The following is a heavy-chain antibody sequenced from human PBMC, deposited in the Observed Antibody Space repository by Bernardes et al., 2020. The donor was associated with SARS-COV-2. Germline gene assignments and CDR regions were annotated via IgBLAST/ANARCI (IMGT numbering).Heavy chain of an antibody. CDR1: GFTFTDST. D-gene: IGHD7-27*01. J-gene: IGHJ4*02. CDR3: IPTGAPGY. V-gene: IGHV3-73*01. Sequence: GGSLRLSCVASGFTFTDSTIHWVRQASGKGLEWVGRVSGKAYNYATEYAASVKGRFTISRDNSKNTAYLETNSLRTEDTAVYHCIPTGAPGYRGQGTLVTVSS. CDR2: VSGKAYNYAT.